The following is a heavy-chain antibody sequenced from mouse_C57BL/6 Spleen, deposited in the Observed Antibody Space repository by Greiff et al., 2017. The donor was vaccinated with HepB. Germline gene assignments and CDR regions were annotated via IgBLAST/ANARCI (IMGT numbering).Heavy chain of an antibody. CDR2: IYPGDGDT. D-gene: IGHD2-4*01. Sequence: VQLQESGPELVKPGASVKISCKASGYAFSSSWMNWVKQRPGKGLEWIGRIYPGDGDTNYNGKFKGKATLTADKSSSTAYMQLSSLTSEDSAVYFCARNYDYPHYYAMDYWGQGTSVTVSS. J-gene: IGHJ4*01. V-gene: IGHV1-82*01. CDR1: GYAFSSSW. CDR3: ARNYDYPHYYAMDY.